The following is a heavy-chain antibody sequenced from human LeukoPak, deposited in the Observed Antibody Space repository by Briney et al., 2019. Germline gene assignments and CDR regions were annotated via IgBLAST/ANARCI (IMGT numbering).Heavy chain of an antibody. CDR3: ARAAVGRDGYNRKGDYFDY. Sequence: ASVKVSCKASGYTFTGYYMHWVRQAPGQGLEWMGWINPNSGGANYAQKFQGWVTMTRDTSISTAYMELSRLRSDDTAVYYCARAAVGRDGYNRKGDYFDYWGQGTLVTVSP. J-gene: IGHJ4*02. V-gene: IGHV1-2*04. CDR1: GYTFTGYY. D-gene: IGHD5-24*01. CDR2: INPNSGGA.